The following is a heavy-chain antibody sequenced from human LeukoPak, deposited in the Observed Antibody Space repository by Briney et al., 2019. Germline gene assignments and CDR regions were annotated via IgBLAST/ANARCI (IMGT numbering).Heavy chain of an antibody. CDR2: FDPEDGET. V-gene: IGHV1-24*01. Sequence: GASVKVSCKVSGYNLTDLSMHWVRQAPGKGLEWMGGFDPEDGETIYAQKFQGRVIMTEETSIDTAYMELNSLRSDDTAVYYCATDVVGYCGSEGCFSEAYWGQGTLVTVSS. CDR1: GYNLTDLS. CDR3: ATDVVGYCGSEGCFSEAY. D-gene: IGHD2-2*03. J-gene: IGHJ4*02.